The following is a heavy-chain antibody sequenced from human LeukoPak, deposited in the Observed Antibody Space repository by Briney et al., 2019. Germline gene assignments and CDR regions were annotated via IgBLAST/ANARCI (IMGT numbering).Heavy chain of an antibody. CDR2: IYYSGST. CDR1: GGSISSSSYY. J-gene: IGHJ6*03. CDR3: ARGYYDFWSGYYKGRAGPYYYYMDV. V-gene: IGHV4-39*07. D-gene: IGHD3-3*01. Sequence: SETLSLTCTVSGGSISSSSYYWGWIRQPPGKGLEWIGSIYYSGSTYYNPSLKSRVTISVDTSKNQFSLKLSSVTAADTAVYYCARGYYDFWSGYYKGRAGPYYYYMDVWGKGTTVTVSS.